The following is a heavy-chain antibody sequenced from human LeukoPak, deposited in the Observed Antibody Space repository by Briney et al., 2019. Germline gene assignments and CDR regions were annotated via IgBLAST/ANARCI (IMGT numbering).Heavy chain of an antibody. V-gene: IGHV3-21*01. Sequence: GGSLRLSCAASGFTFSSYSMNWVRQAPGKGLEWVSSISSSSSYIYYADSVKGRFTISRDNAKNSLYLQMNSLRAEDTAVYYCARGLLVGATTDYYYYYIDVWGKGTTVTVSS. J-gene: IGHJ6*03. CDR1: GFTFSSYS. CDR3: ARGLLVGATTDYYYYYIDV. D-gene: IGHD1-26*01. CDR2: ISSSSSYI.